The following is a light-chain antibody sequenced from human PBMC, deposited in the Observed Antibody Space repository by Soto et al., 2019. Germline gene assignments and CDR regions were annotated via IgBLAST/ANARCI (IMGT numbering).Light chain of an antibody. Sequence: EIVLTQSPGTLSLSPGERATLSCRASQSVSSSYLAWYQQKPGQAPRLLIYGASSRATGIPDRFSGRGSGTDFTPTIRRLEPEDFAVYYCQQYGSSPATLGKGTKVEVK. CDR1: QSVSSSY. CDR2: GAS. J-gene: IGKJ1*01. CDR3: QQYGSSPAT. V-gene: IGKV3-20*01.